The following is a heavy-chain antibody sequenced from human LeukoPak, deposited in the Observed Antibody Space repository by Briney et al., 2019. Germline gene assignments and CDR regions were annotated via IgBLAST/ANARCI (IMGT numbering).Heavy chain of an antibody. CDR2: ISAYNGNT. CDR3: ARGGDILTGYSRNIYYYYMDV. Sequence: ASVKVSCKASGYTFTSYGISWVRQAPGQGLEWMGWISAYNGNTNYAQKLQGRVTMTTDTSTSTAYMELRSLRSDDTAVYYCARGGDILTGYSRNIYYYYMDVWGKGTTVTVSS. J-gene: IGHJ6*03. D-gene: IGHD3-9*01. V-gene: IGHV1-18*01. CDR1: GYTFTSYG.